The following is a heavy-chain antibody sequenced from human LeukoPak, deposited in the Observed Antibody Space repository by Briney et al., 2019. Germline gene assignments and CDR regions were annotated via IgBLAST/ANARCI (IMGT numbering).Heavy chain of an antibody. CDR2: IKQDGSEK. Sequence: PGGSLRLSCTTSGFRFSTYGMGWVRQAPGKGLEWVANIKQDGSEKYYVDSVKGRFTISRDNAKNSLYLQMNSLRAEDTAVYYCAREGSGGGYYYYGMDVWGQGTTVTVSS. V-gene: IGHV3-7*03. J-gene: IGHJ6*02. CDR1: GFRFSTYG. CDR3: AREGSGGGYYYYGMDV. D-gene: IGHD2-15*01.